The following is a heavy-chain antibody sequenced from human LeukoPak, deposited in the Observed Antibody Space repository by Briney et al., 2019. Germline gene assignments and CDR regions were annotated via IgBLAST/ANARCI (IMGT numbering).Heavy chain of an antibody. CDR3: AIGPPRITMVRGAYGMDV. J-gene: IGHJ6*02. D-gene: IGHD3-10*01. Sequence: VASVKVSCKASGYTFTSYDINWVRQATGQGLEWMGWMNPNSGNTGYAQKFQGRVTMTRNTSISTAYMELSSLRSEDTAVYYCAIGPPRITMVRGAYGMDVWGQGTTVTVSS. CDR2: MNPNSGNT. V-gene: IGHV1-8*01. CDR1: GYTFTSYD.